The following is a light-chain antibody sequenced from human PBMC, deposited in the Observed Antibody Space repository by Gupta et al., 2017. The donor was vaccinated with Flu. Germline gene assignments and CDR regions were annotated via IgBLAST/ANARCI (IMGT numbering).Light chain of an antibody. CDR3: ALWDDILDGPV. J-gene: IGLJ2*01. CDR2: QND. CDR1: TSHTGSDT. V-gene: IGLV1-44*01. Sequence: QSVLTQSPSASGTPGQRVTISCSGTTSHTGSDTVSWYQQFPGAAPKVLIYQNDQRPSGAPARFSGTKSGASASLFIDGLQSEDEAIYYCALWDDILDGPVFGGGTRLTVL.